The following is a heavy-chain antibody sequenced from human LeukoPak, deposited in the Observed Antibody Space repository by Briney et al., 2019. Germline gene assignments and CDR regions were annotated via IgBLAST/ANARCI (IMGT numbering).Heavy chain of an antibody. Sequence: GESLKISCKGSGYTFTNYWIGWVRQLPGKGLEWMGIIWPSDSDTRYSPSFQGQVTISADKSISTAYLQWSSLKASDTAIYFCARRISGYYIDYWGQGTLVSVSS. CDR2: IWPSDSDT. J-gene: IGHJ4*02. D-gene: IGHD1-26*01. CDR3: ARRISGYYIDY. V-gene: IGHV5-51*01. CDR1: GYTFTNYW.